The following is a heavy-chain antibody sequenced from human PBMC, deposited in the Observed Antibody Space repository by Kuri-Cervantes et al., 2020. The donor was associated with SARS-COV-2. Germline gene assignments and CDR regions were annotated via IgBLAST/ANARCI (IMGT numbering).Heavy chain of an antibody. Sequence: GGSLRLSCAASGFTFSSYAMSWVRQAPGKGLEWVSAISGSGGSTYYADSVKGRFTISRDNSKNTLYLQMNSLRAEDTAAYYCAKDGSITIFGVIPPDDAFDIWGQGTMVTVSS. J-gene: IGHJ3*02. CDR1: GFTFSSYA. CDR3: AKDGSITIFGVIPPDDAFDI. CDR2: ISGSGGST. D-gene: IGHD3-3*01. V-gene: IGHV3-23*01.